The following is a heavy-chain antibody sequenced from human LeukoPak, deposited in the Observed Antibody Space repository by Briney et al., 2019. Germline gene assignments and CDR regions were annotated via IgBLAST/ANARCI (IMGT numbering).Heavy chain of an antibody. CDR3: ARVGPDCSGGSCYSYYFDY. Sequence: PGGSLRLSCAASGFTVSSNYMSWVRQAPGKGLEWVAVIWYDGSNKYYADSVKGRFTISRDNSKNTLYLQMNSLRAEDTAVYYCARVGPDCSGGSCYSYYFDYWGQGTLVTVSS. CDR1: GFTVSSNY. V-gene: IGHV3-33*08. CDR2: IWYDGSNK. J-gene: IGHJ4*02. D-gene: IGHD2-15*01.